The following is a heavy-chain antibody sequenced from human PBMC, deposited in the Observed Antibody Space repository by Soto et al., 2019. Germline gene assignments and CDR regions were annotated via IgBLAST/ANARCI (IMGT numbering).Heavy chain of an antibody. CDR1: GYTFTGYY. Sequence: ASVKVSCKASGYTFTGYYMHWVRQAPGQGPEWMGWINPNSGDTDYAQKFQGWVTMTRDTSITTAYMEVSRLRSDDTAVYYCAREEKNGMDVWGQGTTVTVSS. CDR2: INPNSGDT. V-gene: IGHV1-2*04. J-gene: IGHJ6*02. CDR3: AREEKNGMDV.